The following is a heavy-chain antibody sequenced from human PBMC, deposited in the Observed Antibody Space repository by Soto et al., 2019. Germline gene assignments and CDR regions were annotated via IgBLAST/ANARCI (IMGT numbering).Heavy chain of an antibody. D-gene: IGHD3-16*01. CDR3: AKDGARVWFDP. Sequence: PGGSLRLSCAASGFTFSSYAMSWVRQAPGKGLERVSAISGSSGSTYYADSVKGRFTISRDNSKNTLYLQMNSMRAEDTAVYYCAKDGARVWFDPWGQGTLVTVSS. CDR2: ISGSSGST. J-gene: IGHJ5*02. CDR1: GFTFSSYA. V-gene: IGHV3-23*01.